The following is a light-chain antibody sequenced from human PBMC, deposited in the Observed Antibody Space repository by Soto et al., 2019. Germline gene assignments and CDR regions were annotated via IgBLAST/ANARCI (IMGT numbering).Light chain of an antibody. CDR3: MQALQTPLT. CDR2: LGS. J-gene: IGKJ4*01. CDR1: QSLLHSNGYNY. V-gene: IGKV2-28*01. Sequence: DIVMTQSPLSLPVTPGEPASISCRSSQSLLHSNGYNYFDWYLQKPGQSPQLLIYLGSNRASGVPDRFSGSGSGTDFTLRICRVEAEDVGVYYCMQALQTPLTFGGGTKVEIK.